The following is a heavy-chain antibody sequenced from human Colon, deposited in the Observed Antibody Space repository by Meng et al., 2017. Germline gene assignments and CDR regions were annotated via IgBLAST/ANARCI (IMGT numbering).Heavy chain of an antibody. Sequence: GGSLRLSGAASGFSFSDYPMHWVRQAPGKGLEHVSAISSNGGSTWYADFVKGRFSISRDNFKNTLYLQMGSLRVEDMAVYYCARGSGYDILAGYYDYWGQGTLVTVSS. D-gene: IGHD3-9*01. V-gene: IGHV3-64*02. CDR3: ARGSGYDILAGYYDY. J-gene: IGHJ4*02. CDR1: GFSFSDYP. CDR2: ISSNGGST.